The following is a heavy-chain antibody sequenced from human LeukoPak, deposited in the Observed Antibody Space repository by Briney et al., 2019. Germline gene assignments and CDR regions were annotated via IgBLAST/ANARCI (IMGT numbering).Heavy chain of an antibody. V-gene: IGHV3-23*01. CDR1: GFTFSSYA. CDR2: ISGSGGST. Sequence: GGSLRLSCAASGFTFSSYAMSWVRQAPGKGLEWVSAISGSGGSTYYADSVKGRFAISRGNSKNTLYLQMNSLRAEDTALYHCARNNGMDVWGQGTTVIVSS. J-gene: IGHJ6*02. CDR3: ARNNGMDV.